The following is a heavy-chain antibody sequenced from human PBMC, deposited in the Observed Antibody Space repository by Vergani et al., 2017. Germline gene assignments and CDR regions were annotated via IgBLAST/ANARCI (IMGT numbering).Heavy chain of an antibody. CDR2: IYYSGST. CDR3: ARQRAGVTVYFDL. Sequence: QVQLQESGPGLVKPSETLSLTCTVSGGSISSYYWSWIRQPPGKGLEWIGYIYYSGSTNYNPSLKSRVTISVDTSKNQFSLKLSSVTAADTAVYYCARQRAGVTVYFDLWGRGTLVTVSS. CDR1: GGSISSYY. D-gene: IGHD2-21*02. V-gene: IGHV4-59*08. J-gene: IGHJ2*01.